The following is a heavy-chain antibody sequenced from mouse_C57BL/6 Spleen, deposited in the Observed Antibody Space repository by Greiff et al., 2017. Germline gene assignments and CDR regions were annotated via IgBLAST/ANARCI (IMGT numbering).Heavy chain of an antibody. J-gene: IGHJ4*01. CDR2: ISYDGSN. Sequence: ESGPGLVKPSQSLSLTCSVTGYSITSGYYWNWIRQFPGNKLEWMGYISYDGSNNYNPSLKNRISITRDTSKNQFFLKLNSVTTEDTATYYCARMLGLWGQGTSVTVSS. D-gene: IGHD4-1*01. CDR1: GYSITSGYY. CDR3: ARMLGL. V-gene: IGHV3-6*01.